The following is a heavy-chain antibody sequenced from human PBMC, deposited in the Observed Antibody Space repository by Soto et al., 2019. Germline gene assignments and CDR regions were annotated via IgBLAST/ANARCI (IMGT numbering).Heavy chain of an antibody. CDR2: INHSGST. Sequence: SETLSLTCAVYGGSFSGFYWGWVRPPPRKGLEWIGEINHSGSTNYSPSLKSRVSISINASQKQFSLNLRSVTAAGTAVYYCARGGIFRWLPSLELDSWGQGTLVTVSS. CDR3: ARGGIFRWLPSLELDS. J-gene: IGHJ4*02. V-gene: IGHV4-34*01. D-gene: IGHD3-22*01. CDR1: GGSFSGFY.